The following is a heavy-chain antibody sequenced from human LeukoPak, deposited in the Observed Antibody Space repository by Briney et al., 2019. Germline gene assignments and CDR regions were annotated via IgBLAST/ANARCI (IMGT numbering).Heavy chain of an antibody. V-gene: IGHV1-46*03. D-gene: IGHD1-26*01. CDR2: INPSGGST. J-gene: IGHJ4*02. Sequence: ASVKVSCKTSGYTFTSYYIHWVRQAPGQGLEWMGVINPSGGSTVYAQRFQGRVAMTRDTSATTMYMELTSLRSEDTAVYYCAGEIVGANNWGQGTLVTVSS. CDR3: AGEIVGANN. CDR1: GYTFTSYY.